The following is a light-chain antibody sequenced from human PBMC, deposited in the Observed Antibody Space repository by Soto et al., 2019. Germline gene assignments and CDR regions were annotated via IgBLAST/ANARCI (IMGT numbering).Light chain of an antibody. CDR1: QNISNY. CDR2: AAS. Sequence: IQMTQSPSSLSASEGDRVAITCRASQNISNYLNWYQQKPGKAPNLLIYAASSLQSGVPSRFGGSGSGTEFTLIISSLQAEDFATYFCQEGYTTPFTFGGGTKVDIK. V-gene: IGKV1-39*01. CDR3: QEGYTTPFT. J-gene: IGKJ4*01.